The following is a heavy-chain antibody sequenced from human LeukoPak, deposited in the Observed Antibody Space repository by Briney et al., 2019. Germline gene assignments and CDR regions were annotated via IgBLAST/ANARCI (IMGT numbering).Heavy chain of an antibody. CDR1: GFTFSNAW. CDR2: IKSKTDGGTT. D-gene: IGHD3-16*01. V-gene: IGHV3-15*01. Sequence: GGSLRLSCAASGFTFSNAWMSWVRQAPGKGLESAAPIKSKTDGGTTDYAAPVKGRFTISRDDSKNTLYLQMNSLKTEDTAVYYCTTGAQYDYVWGSYGDRWGQGTLVTVSS. CDR3: TTGAQYDYVWGSYGDR. J-gene: IGHJ4*02.